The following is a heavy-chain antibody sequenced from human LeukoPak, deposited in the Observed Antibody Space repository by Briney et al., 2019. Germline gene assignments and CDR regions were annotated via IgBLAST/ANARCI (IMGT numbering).Heavy chain of an antibody. D-gene: IGHD3-16*01. V-gene: IGHV3-72*01. CDR1: GFTFSDHY. CDR2: TRNKANSYTT. J-gene: IGHJ3*02. CDR3: AKDLFMLLINPADAFDI. Sequence: GGSLRLSCAASGFTFSDHYMDWVRQAPGKGLEWVGRTRNKANSYTTEYAASVKGRFTISRDDSKNSLYLQMNSLKTEDTAVYYCAKDLFMLLINPADAFDIWGQGTMVTVSS.